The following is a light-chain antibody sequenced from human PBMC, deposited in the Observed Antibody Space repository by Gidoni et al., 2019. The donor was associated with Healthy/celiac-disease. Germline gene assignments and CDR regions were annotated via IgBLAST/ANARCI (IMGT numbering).Light chain of an antibody. J-gene: IGKJ1*01. CDR2: GAS. CDR3: QQYGSLWT. Sequence: IVFTQSPGTLSLSPGARATLSCRASQSVSSSYLAWYQQKPGQAPRLLIYGASSRATGIPDRFSGSGSGTDFTLTISRLEPEDFAVYYCQQYGSLWTFGQGTKVEIK. CDR1: QSVSSSY. V-gene: IGKV3-20*01.